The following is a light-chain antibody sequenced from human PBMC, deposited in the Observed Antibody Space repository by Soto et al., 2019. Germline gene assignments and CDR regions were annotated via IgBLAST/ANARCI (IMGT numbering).Light chain of an antibody. CDR1: QSISSW. J-gene: IGKJ4*02. V-gene: IGKV1-5*03. Sequence: DIQMTQSPSTLSASVGDRVTITCRASQSISSWLAWYQQKPGEAPQFLIYKASTLQSGVPSRFSGSGSATVFTLIISSLQPDDSVTYYCQQCNSYPLTFGGGTKVEIK. CDR3: QQCNSYPLT. CDR2: KAS.